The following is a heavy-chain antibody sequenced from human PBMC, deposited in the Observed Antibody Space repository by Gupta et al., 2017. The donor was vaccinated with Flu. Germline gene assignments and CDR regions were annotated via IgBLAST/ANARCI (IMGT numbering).Heavy chain of an antibody. CDR1: GFSLSTNEVG. J-gene: IGHJ5*02. Sequence: QITLKESGPALVQPTQTLTLTCAFSGFSLSTNEVGLGWIRQSPGKALEWLALIYWNGEKRYNPSLKSRLTITKVTSKDQVVLIMTNMDPLDTGTYFCARERRWNSHDSWGQGTLVTVSS. CDR3: ARERRWNSHDS. D-gene: IGHD1-7*01. V-gene: IGHV2-5*01. CDR2: IYWNGEK.